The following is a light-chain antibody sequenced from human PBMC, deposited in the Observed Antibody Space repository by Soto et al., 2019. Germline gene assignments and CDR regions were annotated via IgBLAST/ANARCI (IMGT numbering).Light chain of an antibody. J-gene: IGKJ5*01. V-gene: IGKV3-15*01. CDR1: ESVGSK. CDR2: GAS. Sequence: EIVMTQSPATLSVSPGERATLSCRASESVGSKVAWYQQKPGQAPRVLIYGASIRATGIPARFSGSGSGTAFTHTISSLQSEDFALYYCQHHDNWPLITFGQGTRLEIK. CDR3: QHHDNWPLIT.